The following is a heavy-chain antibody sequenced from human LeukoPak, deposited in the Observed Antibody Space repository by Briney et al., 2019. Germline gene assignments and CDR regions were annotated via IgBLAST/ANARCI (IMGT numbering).Heavy chain of an antibody. Sequence: PGGSLRLSCEASGFTLDDHGMGWVRQGPGKGLEWVSSISWNGESTAYADSVKGRFTISRHNAKNSLYLQMNSLRVEDTALYYCARTSRRSYGCSDYWGQGTLVTVSS. CDR1: GFTLDDHG. V-gene: IGHV3-20*04. J-gene: IGHJ4*02. CDR3: ARTSRRSYGCSDY. CDR2: ISWNGEST. D-gene: IGHD3-16*01.